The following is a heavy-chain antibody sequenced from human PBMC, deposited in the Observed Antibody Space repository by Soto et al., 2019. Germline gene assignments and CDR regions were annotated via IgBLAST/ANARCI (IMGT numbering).Heavy chain of an antibody. D-gene: IGHD3-3*01. CDR1: GYSFTSYW. V-gene: IGHV5-51*01. CDR2: IYPGDSDT. J-gene: IGHJ6*02. Sequence: GASLKISSKGSGYSFTSYWIGWVRQMPGKGLAWLGLIYPGDSDTRYSPSFQDQVTISTDKSISTAYLQWSSLKASDTAMYYCARHFRSPGRGYYLSYYYYGMDVWGQGTTVTVSS. CDR3: ARHFRSPGRGYYLSYYYYGMDV.